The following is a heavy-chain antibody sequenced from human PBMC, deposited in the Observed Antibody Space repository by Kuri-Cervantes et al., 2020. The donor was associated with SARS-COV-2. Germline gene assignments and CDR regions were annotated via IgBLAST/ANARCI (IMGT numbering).Heavy chain of an antibody. V-gene: IGHV3-7*01. Sequence: GESLKISCAASGCTFSSYWMSWVRQAPGKGLEWVANIKKDGSEKYYVDSVKGRFTISRDNAKNSLYLQMNSLRAEDTAVYYCARKKTDMDVWGKGTTVTVSS. CDR1: GCTFSSYW. J-gene: IGHJ6*03. CDR3: ARKKTDMDV. CDR2: IKKDGSEK. D-gene: IGHD1-14*01.